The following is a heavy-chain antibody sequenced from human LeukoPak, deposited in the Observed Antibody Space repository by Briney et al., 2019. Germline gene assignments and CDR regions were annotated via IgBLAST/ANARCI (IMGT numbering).Heavy chain of an antibody. Sequence: GGSLRLSCAASGFTFSNAWMSWVRQAPGKGLEWVGRIKSKTDGGTTDYAAPVKGRFTISRDDSKNTLYLQMNSLKTEDTAVYYCTTVEGNSSYYYYYMDVWGKGTTVTVSS. CDR3: TTVEGNSSYYYYYMDV. CDR1: GFTFSNAW. J-gene: IGHJ6*03. V-gene: IGHV3-15*01. D-gene: IGHD6-6*01. CDR2: IKSKTDGGTT.